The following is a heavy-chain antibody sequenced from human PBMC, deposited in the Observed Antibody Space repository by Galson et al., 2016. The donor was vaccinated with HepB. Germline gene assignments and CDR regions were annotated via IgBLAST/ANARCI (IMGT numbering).Heavy chain of an antibody. J-gene: IGHJ5*02. CDR3: ARFYYGPYGRFDP. CDR2: IYYNAIR. D-gene: IGHD4-17*01. Sequence: TLSLTCTVSSRSISRGDHYWSWIRQPPGKGLEWVCYIYYNAIRHYMASLKSRATMSVDTSNNQFSLKLTSVTAADTAVYYCARFYYGPYGRFDPWGQGILVTVSS. CDR1: SRSISRGDHY. V-gene: IGHV4-30-4*01.